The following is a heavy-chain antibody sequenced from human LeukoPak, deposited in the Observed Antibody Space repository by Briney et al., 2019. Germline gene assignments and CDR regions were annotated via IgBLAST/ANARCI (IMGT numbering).Heavy chain of an antibody. J-gene: IGHJ6*03. CDR1: GFTFSSYA. D-gene: IGHD3-22*01. V-gene: IGHV3-30-3*01. CDR2: ISYDGSNK. CDR3: AKDGRPEYYDSSGEEFWNYYMDV. Sequence: GGSLRLSCAASGFTFSSYAMHWVRQAPGKGLEWVAVISYDGSNKYYADSVKGRFTISRDNSKNTLYLQMNSLRAEDTAVYYCAKDGRPEYYDSSGEEFWNYYMDVWGKGTTVTVSS.